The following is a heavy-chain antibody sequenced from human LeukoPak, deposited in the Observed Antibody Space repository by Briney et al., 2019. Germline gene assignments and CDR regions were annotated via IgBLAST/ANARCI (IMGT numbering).Heavy chain of an antibody. CDR2: MRSSSSTI. V-gene: IGHV3-48*01. CDR3: ARGGGSYYYGMDV. D-gene: IGHD1-26*01. Sequence: PGGSLRLSCAASGFTFSSYSMNWVRQAPGKGLEWVSYMRSSSSTIYYADSVKGRFTISRDNAKNSLYLQMNSLRAEDTAVYYCARGGGSYYYGMDVWGQGTTVTVSS. CDR1: GFTFSSYS. J-gene: IGHJ6*02.